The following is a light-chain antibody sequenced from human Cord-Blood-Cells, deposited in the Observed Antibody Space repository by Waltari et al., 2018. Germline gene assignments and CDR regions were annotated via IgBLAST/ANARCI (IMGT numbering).Light chain of an antibody. CDR1: QSVSRSS. CDR3: QQYGSSPYT. CDR2: GAS. Sequence: IVFTQSPGTLSLSPGERATLSCRAGQSVSRSSLAWYQQKPGQAPRLLIYGASSRATGIPDRFSGSGSGTDFTLTISRLEPEDFAVYYCQQYGSSPYTFGQGTKLEIK. V-gene: IGKV3-20*01. J-gene: IGKJ2*01.